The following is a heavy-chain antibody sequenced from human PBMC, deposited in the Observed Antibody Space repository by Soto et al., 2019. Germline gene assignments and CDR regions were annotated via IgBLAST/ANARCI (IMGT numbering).Heavy chain of an antibody. CDR3: ARSGDILYYYGMDV. CDR1: GFTFSSYS. CDR2: ISSSSSYI. D-gene: IGHD2-15*01. J-gene: IGHJ6*02. V-gene: IGHV3-21*01. Sequence: PGGSLRLSCSASGFTFSSYSMNWVRQAPGKGLEWVSSISSSSSYIYYADSVKGRFTISRDNAKNSLYLQMNSLRAEATAVYYWARSGDILYYYGMDVWGQGTTVTVSS.